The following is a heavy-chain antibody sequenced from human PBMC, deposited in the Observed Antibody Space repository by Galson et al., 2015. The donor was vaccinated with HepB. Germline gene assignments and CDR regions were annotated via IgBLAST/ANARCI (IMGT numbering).Heavy chain of an antibody. CDR3: AKASGSLMSNWHFDY. J-gene: IGHJ4*02. Sequence: SVKVSCKASGYTFTSYYRHWVRQAPGQGLEWMGIINPSGGSTSYAQKFQGRVTMTRDTSTSTVYMELSSLRVEDTAVYYCAKASGSLMSNWHFDYWGQGILVTVSS. CDR1: GYTFTSYY. D-gene: IGHD1-1*01. CDR2: INPSGGST. V-gene: IGHV1-46*01.